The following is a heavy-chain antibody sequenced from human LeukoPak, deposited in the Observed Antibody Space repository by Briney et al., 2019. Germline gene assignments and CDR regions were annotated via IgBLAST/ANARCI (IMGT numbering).Heavy chain of an antibody. CDR2: INPSGGST. CDR3: ARDVDCGGDCYLGFDP. Sequence: GASVKVSCKASGYTFTSSYMHWVRQAPGQGLEWMGIINPSGGSTSYAQKFQGRVTMTRDMSTSTVYMELSSLRSEDTAVYYCARDVDCGGDCYLGFDPWGQGTLVTVSS. D-gene: IGHD2-21*02. V-gene: IGHV1-46*01. CDR1: GYTFTSSY. J-gene: IGHJ5*02.